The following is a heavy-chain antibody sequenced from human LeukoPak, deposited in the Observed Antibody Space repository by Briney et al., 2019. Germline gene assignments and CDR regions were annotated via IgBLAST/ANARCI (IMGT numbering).Heavy chain of an antibody. CDR2: ISGSAGST. Sequence: GGSLRLSCAASGFXFSSYDMSWVRXAPGKGLEWVSGISGSAGSTYYADYVKGRFTISRDNSKSTLYLQMNSLRAEDTAVYYCAKDYGLPYYWGQGTLVTVSS. CDR3: AKDYGLPYY. V-gene: IGHV3-23*01. D-gene: IGHD3-3*01. J-gene: IGHJ4*02. CDR1: GFXFSSYD.